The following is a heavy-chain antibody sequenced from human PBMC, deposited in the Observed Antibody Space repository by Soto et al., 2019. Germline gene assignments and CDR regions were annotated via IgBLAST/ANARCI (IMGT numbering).Heavy chain of an antibody. Sequence: QAQLVQSGAEVKKPGASVKVSCKAAGNTFISYGISWVRQAPGQGLEWMGWISIHNGDTNNEPNLQGRITMTTDTSTSTTYMELRSLRSDDTAVYYCETDERDYCRGNNCHYFDHWGQGTLVTVSS. D-gene: IGHD1-1*01. CDR2: ISIHNGDT. CDR3: ETDERDYCRGNNCHYFDH. CDR1: GNTFISYG. V-gene: IGHV1-18*01. J-gene: IGHJ4*02.